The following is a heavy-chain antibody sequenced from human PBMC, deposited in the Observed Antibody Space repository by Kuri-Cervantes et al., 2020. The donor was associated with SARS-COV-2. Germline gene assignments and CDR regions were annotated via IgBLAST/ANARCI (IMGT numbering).Heavy chain of an antibody. Sequence: SETLSLTCAVSGYSISSGYYWGWIRQPPGKGLEWIGSIYHSGSTYYNPSLKSRVTISVDTSKNQFSLKLSSVTAADTAVYHCARDPVTIFGVGEQDIDIWGQGTMVTVSS. CDR2: IYHSGST. D-gene: IGHD3-3*01. J-gene: IGHJ3*02. CDR3: ARDPVTIFGVGEQDIDI. V-gene: IGHV4-38-2*02. CDR1: GYSISSGYY.